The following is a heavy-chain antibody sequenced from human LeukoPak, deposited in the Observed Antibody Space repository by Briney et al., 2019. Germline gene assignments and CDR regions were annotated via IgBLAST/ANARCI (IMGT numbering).Heavy chain of an antibody. D-gene: IGHD5-18*01. CDR3: ARGSYGCTGGYYYYGMDV. Sequence: GGSLRLPCAASGFTVSSNYMNWVRQAPGKGLEWVSVIYSGGSTYYADSVKGRFTISRDNSKNTLYLQMNSLRAEDTAVYYCARGSYGCTGGYYYYGMDVWGQGTTVTVSS. CDR1: GFTVSSNY. J-gene: IGHJ6*02. V-gene: IGHV3-66*01. CDR2: IYSGGST.